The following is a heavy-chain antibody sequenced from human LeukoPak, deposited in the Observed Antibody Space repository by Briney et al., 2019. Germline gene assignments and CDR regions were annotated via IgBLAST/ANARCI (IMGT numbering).Heavy chain of an antibody. Sequence: GESLKISCKGSGYSFTSYWIGWVRQMPGKGLEWMGIIYPGDSDTRYSPSFQGQVTISADKSISTAYLQWSSLKASDTAMYYCARAVRDPGIAVAGQYYFDYWGQGTLVTVSS. J-gene: IGHJ4*02. V-gene: IGHV5-51*01. CDR2: IYPGDSDT. CDR3: ARAVRDPGIAVAGQYYFDY. D-gene: IGHD6-19*01. CDR1: GYSFTSYW.